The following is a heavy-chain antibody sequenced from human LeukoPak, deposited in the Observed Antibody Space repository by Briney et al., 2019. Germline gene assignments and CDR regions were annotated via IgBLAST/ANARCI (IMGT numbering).Heavy chain of an antibody. CDR3: AKHARYNITWYFFDH. CDR1: SGSISTSNYF. V-gene: IGHV4-39*01. Sequence: KTSETLSLTCTVSSGSISTSNYFWAWIRQPPGKGLEWIGTISFTGTTYYNPSLESRLTMSVATSKNQFSLKLPSVTAADTAVYYCAKHARYNITWYFFDHWGQGTRVTVSS. J-gene: IGHJ4*02. CDR2: ISFTGTT. D-gene: IGHD1-14*01.